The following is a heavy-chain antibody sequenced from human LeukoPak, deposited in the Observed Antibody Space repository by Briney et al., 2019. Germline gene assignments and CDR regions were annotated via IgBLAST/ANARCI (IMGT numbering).Heavy chain of an antibody. CDR2: ISAYSGNT. D-gene: IGHD2-15*01. Sequence: ASVQVSCKASGYTFSTYGISWVRQAPGQGLEWMGWISAYSGNTNYPQNFQGRVTMTTDTSTSTAYMELRSLRSDDTAVYFCARAFCSGGGCYFTDYYYAMDVWGQGTTVTVSS. CDR1: GYTFSTYG. J-gene: IGHJ6*02. V-gene: IGHV1-18*01. CDR3: ARAFCSGGGCYFTDYYYAMDV.